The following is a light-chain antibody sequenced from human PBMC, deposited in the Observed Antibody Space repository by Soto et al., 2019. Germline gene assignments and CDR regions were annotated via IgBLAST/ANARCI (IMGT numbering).Light chain of an antibody. J-gene: IGKJ1*01. V-gene: IGKV3-11*01. CDR1: QSVSSY. CDR2: DAS. CDR3: QQRSDWPRT. Sequence: IALTQSPATLSLSPGERATLSCRASQSVSSYFAWYQQRPGQAPRLLIYDASNRATGIPARFSGSGSGTDFTLTISNLEPEDFAVYYCQQRSDWPRTFGQAPKVDIK.